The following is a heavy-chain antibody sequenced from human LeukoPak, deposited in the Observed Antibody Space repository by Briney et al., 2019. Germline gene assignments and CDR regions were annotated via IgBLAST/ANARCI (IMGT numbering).Heavy chain of an antibody. CDR2: IYHSGST. D-gene: IGHD3-22*01. CDR1: GGSISSSNW. V-gene: IGHV4-4*02. CDR3: ASFRHTTLVVEDAFDI. Sequence: SETLSLTCAVSGGSISSSNWWSWVRQPPGKGLEWIGEIYHSGSTNYNPSLKSRVTISVDKSKNQFSLKLSSVTAADTAVYYCASFRHTTLVVEDAFDIWGQGTMVTVSS. J-gene: IGHJ3*02.